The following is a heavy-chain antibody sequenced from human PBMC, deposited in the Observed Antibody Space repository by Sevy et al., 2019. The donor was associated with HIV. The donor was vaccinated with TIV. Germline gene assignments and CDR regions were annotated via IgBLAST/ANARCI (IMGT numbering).Heavy chain of an antibody. CDR1: GFTFSSYG. CDR2: ISYDGSNK. CDR3: AKDYGDYEDYFDD. V-gene: IGHV3-30*18. J-gene: IGHJ4*02. Sequence: GGSLRLSCAASGFTFSSYGMHWVRQAPGKGLEWVAVISYDGSNKYYADSVKGRFTISRDNSKNTLYLQMNSLRAEDTAVYYCAKDYGDYEDYFDDWGQGTLVTVSS. D-gene: IGHD4-17*01.